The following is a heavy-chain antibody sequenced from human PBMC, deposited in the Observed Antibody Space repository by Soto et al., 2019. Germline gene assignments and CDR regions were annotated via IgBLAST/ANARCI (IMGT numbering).Heavy chain of an antibody. CDR2: IQNDGAN. CDR3: VRGKTTGSAWHINT. D-gene: IGHD6-19*01. CDR1: GFTFSTYS. V-gene: IGHV3-30*09. J-gene: IGHJ5*02. Sequence: GGSLRLSCAASGFTFSTYSMHWVRQAPGKGLEWAAVIQNDGANYYADSVKGRFALSRDNSKNTVYLQMTSLRPEDTAVYYCVRGKTTGSAWHINTWGQGTLVTVSS.